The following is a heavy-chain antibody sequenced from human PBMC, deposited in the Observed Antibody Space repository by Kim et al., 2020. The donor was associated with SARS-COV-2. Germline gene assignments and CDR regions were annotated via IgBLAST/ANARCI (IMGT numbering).Heavy chain of an antibody. V-gene: IGHV4-39*01. CDR3: ARQWDIVAAVAATRRPDAFDI. Sequence: SETLSLTCTVSGGSISSSSYYWGWIRQPPGKGWEWNGSIYDSGSSNYNPSLKSRVTIYADTSKNQFSLKLSSATAADTAVYDCARQWDIVAAVAATRRPDAFDIWGQGTMVPVSS. CDR1: GGSISSSSYY. CDR2: IYDSGSS. J-gene: IGHJ3*02. D-gene: IGHD2-15*01.